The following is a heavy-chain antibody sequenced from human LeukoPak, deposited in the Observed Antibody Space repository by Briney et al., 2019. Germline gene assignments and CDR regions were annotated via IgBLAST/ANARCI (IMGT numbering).Heavy chain of an antibody. D-gene: IGHD1-1*01. Sequence: GGSLRLSCAASGFTFSDYTMYWVRQGPGKGLEWVSGISASGGSTYYTDSLKGRLTISRDNSKNTLFLQMNSLRAEDTAIYYCAKGLERESRLECWGQGILVTVSS. CDR2: ISASGGST. CDR1: GFTFSDYT. CDR3: AKGLERESRLEC. V-gene: IGHV3-23*01. J-gene: IGHJ4*02.